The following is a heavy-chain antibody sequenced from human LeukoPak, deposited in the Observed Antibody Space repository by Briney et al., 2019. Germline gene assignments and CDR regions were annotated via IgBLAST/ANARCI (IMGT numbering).Heavy chain of an antibody. D-gene: IGHD3-3*01. Sequence: PGGSLRLSCVASGFTFSSYGMHWVRQAPGKGLEWVAFIRYDGSNKYYADSVKGRFTISRDNSKNTLYLQMNSLRAEDTAVYYCAKDRGFWSGYYFDYWGQGTLVTVSS. CDR2: IRYDGSNK. J-gene: IGHJ4*02. V-gene: IGHV3-30*02. CDR3: AKDRGFWSGYYFDY. CDR1: GFTFSSYG.